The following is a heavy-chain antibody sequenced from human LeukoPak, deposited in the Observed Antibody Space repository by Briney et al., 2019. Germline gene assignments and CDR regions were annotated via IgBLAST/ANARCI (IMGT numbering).Heavy chain of an antibody. CDR3: EAIQLWLNGYYFDY. D-gene: IGHD5-18*01. J-gene: IGHJ4*02. V-gene: IGHV3-7*01. Sequence: SGGSLRLSCAASGFTFSSYWMSWVRQAPGKGLEWVANIKQDGSEKYYVDSVKGRFTISRDNAKNSLYLQMNSLRAEDTAVYYCEAIQLWLNGYYFDYWGQGTLVTVSS. CDR1: GFTFSSYW. CDR2: IKQDGSEK.